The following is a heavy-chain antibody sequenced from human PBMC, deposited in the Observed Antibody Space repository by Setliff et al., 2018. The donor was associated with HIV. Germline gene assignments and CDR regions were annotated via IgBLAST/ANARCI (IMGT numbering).Heavy chain of an antibody. J-gene: IGHJ6*03. CDR3: ARGVNPTYYDFWSGNYMRKYYYYYMDV. CDR2: ITHRGST. CDR1: GGSFSDFY. Sequence: PSETLSLTCVVYGGSFSDFYWVWVRQPPSKGLEWIGEITHRGSTTYNPTLQSRVAISVDASRRQFTLKLGSVTAADTAVYYCARGVNPTYYDFWSGNYMRKYYYYYMDVWGKGTTVTVSS. D-gene: IGHD3-3*01. V-gene: IGHV4-34*01.